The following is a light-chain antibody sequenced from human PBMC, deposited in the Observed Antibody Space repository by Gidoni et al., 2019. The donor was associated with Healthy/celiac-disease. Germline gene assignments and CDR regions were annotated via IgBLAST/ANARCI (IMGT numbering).Light chain of an antibody. CDR1: SSNSGSNY. V-gene: IGLV1-47*01. Sequence: SVLTQPPSASGTPGQRVTISCSGSSSNSGSNYVYWYQQLPGTAPKLLIYRNNQRPSGVPDRFSGSKSGTSASLAISGLRSEDEADYYCAAWDDSLSGPGVFGGGTKLTVL. J-gene: IGLJ3*02. CDR2: RNN. CDR3: AAWDDSLSGPGV.